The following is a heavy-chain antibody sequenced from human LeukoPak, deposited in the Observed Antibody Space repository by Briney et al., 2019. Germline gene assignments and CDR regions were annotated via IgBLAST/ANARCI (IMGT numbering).Heavy chain of an antibody. D-gene: IGHD3-3*01. J-gene: IGHJ4*02. CDR1: GGSISTNDW. Sequence: PSETLSLTCTVSGGSISTNDWWSWVRQPPGKGLEWIGEIYHSGSTSSNPSLKSPVSISVDKSKNQFSLKLSSVTAADTAVYYCARRYYDFWSGYSRFDYWGQGTLVTVSS. CDR2: IYHSGST. CDR3: ARRYYDFWSGYSRFDY. V-gene: IGHV4-4*02.